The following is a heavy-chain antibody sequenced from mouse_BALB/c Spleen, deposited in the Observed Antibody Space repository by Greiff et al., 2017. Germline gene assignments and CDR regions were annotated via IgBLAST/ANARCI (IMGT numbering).Heavy chain of an antibody. J-gene: IGHJ2*01. D-gene: IGHD2-14*01. CDR2: IWWDDDK. Sequence: QVTLKVSGPGILQPSQTLSLTCSFSGFSLSTSGMGVCWLRQPSGKGLEWLAHIWWDDDKRYNPALNSRLTISKDTSSNQVFLKIASVDTADTATYYCARTRGDYRYDGDFDYWGQGTTLTVSS. V-gene: IGHV8-12*01. CDR3: ARTRGDYRYDGDFDY. CDR1: GFSLSTSGMG.